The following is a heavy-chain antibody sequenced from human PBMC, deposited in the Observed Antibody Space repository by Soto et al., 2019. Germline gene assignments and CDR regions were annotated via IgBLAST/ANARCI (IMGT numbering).Heavy chain of an antibody. CDR1: GGIFSTYA. J-gene: IGHJ4*02. CDR2: IIPIFGTP. Sequence: QVQLVQSGAEVKKPGSSVKVSCKASGGIFSTYAISWLRQAPGQGLEWMGGIIPIFGTPNYAQRFQGRVTITADESTSTAYMELSRLRSEDTAVYYCARDRDDYGSGNYYNRMDFWGQVTLVTVSS. V-gene: IGHV1-69*01. CDR3: ARDRDDYGSGNYYNRMDF. D-gene: IGHD3-10*01.